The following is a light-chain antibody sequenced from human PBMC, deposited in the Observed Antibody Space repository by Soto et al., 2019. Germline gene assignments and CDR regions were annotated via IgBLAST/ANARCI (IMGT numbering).Light chain of an antibody. Sequence: QSALTQPASVSGSPGQSITISCTGTSSDVGGYNYVSWYQQHPGNAPKLMIYEVSNRPSGVSNRFSGSKSGNTASLTISGLQAEDEADYYCCSYAASYTLGFGGGTKVTVL. CDR1: SSDVGGYNY. V-gene: IGLV2-14*01. CDR2: EVS. CDR3: CSYAASYTLG. J-gene: IGLJ2*01.